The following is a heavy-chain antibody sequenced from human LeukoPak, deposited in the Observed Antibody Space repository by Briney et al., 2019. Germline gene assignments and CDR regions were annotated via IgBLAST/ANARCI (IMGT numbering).Heavy chain of an antibody. D-gene: IGHD3-10*01. V-gene: IGHV3-23*01. CDR3: ARIVYGSGSPFDY. Sequence: PGGSLRLSCAASGFTFSSYAMSWVRQAPGKGLEWVSAISGSGGSTYYADSVKGRFTISRDNAKNSLYLQMNSLRAEDTAVYYCARIVYGSGSPFDYWGQGTLVTVSS. CDR2: ISGSGGST. J-gene: IGHJ4*02. CDR1: GFTFSSYA.